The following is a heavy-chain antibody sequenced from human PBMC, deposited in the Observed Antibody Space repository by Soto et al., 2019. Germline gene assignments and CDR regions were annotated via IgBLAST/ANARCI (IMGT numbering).Heavy chain of an antibody. V-gene: IGHV3-23*01. CDR1: GFTFSSYA. D-gene: IGHD2-2*01. CDR2: ISGSGSST. CDR3: AKDRYCSSASCNLQD. J-gene: IGHJ1*01. Sequence: EVQLLESGGGLVQPGGSLRLSCAASGFTFSSYAMTWVRQAPGKGLEWVSVISGSGSSTYYADSVKGRFTISRDNSKNTLYLQMNSLRAEVTAVYYCAKDRYCSSASCNLQDWGQGTLVTVSS.